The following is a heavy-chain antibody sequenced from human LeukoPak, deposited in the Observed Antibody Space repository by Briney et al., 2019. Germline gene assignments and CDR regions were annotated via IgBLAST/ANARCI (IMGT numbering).Heavy chain of an antibody. V-gene: IGHV3-11*01. CDR3: ARDTSGLQPANFDY. Sequence: GGSLRLSCAASGFKFDDYGMSWVRQAPGKGLEWVSYISSSGSTIYYADSVKGRFTISRDNAKNSLYLQMNSLRAEDTAVYYCARDTSGLQPANFDYWGQGTLVTVSS. CDR2: ISSSGSTI. D-gene: IGHD5-12*01. CDR1: GFKFDDYG. J-gene: IGHJ4*02.